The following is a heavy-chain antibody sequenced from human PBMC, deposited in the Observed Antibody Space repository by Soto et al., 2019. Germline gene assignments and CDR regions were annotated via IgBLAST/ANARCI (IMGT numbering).Heavy chain of an antibody. Sequence: GGSLRLSCAASGFTFSSYWMSWVRQAPGKGLEWVANIKQDGSEKYYVDSVKGRCTISRDNAKNSLYLQMNSLRAEDTAVYYCARDIREYCVGDCYAFDIRGQGTMVTV. CDR1: GFTFSSYW. CDR3: ARDIREYCVGDCYAFDI. J-gene: IGHJ3*02. CDR2: IKQDGSEK. D-gene: IGHD2-21*01. V-gene: IGHV3-7*01.